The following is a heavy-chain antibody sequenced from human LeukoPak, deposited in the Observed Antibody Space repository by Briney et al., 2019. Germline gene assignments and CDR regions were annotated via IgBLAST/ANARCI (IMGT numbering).Heavy chain of an antibody. Sequence: SETLSLTCAVSGYSISSGYYWGWIRQPPGKGLEWIGSIYHSGSTYYNPSLKSRVTISVDTSKNQFSLKLSSVTAADTAVYYCARHPYCSARTCPYYYYMDVWGKGTTVTVSS. CDR1: GYSISSGYY. CDR2: IYHSGST. V-gene: IGHV4-38-2*01. D-gene: IGHD2-15*01. CDR3: ARHPYCSARTCPYYYYMDV. J-gene: IGHJ6*03.